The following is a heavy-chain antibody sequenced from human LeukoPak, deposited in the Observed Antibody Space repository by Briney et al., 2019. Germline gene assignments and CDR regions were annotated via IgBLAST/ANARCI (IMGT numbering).Heavy chain of an antibody. Sequence: GSLRLSFAASGLPLTNYPMNWVRQPPGKGLEWIGEINHSGSTNYNPSLKSRVTISVDTSKNQFSLKLSSVTAADTAVYYCARYSYEWFDPWGQGTLVTVSS. CDR2: INHSGST. D-gene: IGHD5-18*01. J-gene: IGHJ5*02. CDR1: GLPLTNYP. CDR3: ARYSYEWFDP. V-gene: IGHV4-34*01.